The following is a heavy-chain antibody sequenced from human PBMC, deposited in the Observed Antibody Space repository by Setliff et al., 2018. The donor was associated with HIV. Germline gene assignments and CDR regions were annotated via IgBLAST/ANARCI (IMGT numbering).Heavy chain of an antibody. CDR2: IYSSGST. J-gene: IGHJ4*02. Sequence: LSLTCTVSGGSISSYYWSWIRQPPGKGLEWLGHIYSSGSTNYNPSLKSRVTISVDTSKNQFSLKLYSVAAADTAVYYCARAYFGSGIYYWGQGTPVTVSS. D-gene: IGHD3-10*01. CDR1: GGSISSYY. V-gene: IGHV4-4*09. CDR3: ARAYFGSGIYY.